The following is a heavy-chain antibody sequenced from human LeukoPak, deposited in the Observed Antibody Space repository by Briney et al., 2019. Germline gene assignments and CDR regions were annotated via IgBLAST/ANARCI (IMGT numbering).Heavy chain of an antibody. Sequence: PSETLSLTCTVSGGAISSYYWSWIRQSPGKGLEWIGYIYYSGSTNYHPSLKSRVTMSVDTSNQFSLKLSSVTAADTALYYRARGLRHLEWSHDAFDIWGQGTTVTVSS. CDR3: ARGLRHLEWSHDAFDI. V-gene: IGHV4-59*01. CDR1: GGAISSYY. D-gene: IGHD3-3*01. J-gene: IGHJ3*02. CDR2: IYYSGST.